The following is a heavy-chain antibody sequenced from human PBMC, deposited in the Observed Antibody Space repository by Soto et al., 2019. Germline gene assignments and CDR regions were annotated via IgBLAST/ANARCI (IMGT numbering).Heavy chain of an antibody. J-gene: IGHJ4*02. D-gene: IGHD2-15*01. CDR1: GYTFTSYY. CDR2: INPSGGST. Sequence: GASVKVSCKASGYTFTSYYMHWVRQAPGQGLEWMGIINPSGGSTSYAQKFQGRVTMTRDTSTSTVYMELSSLRSEDTAVYYCARDRGYCSGGSCYELNHFDYWGQGTLVTVSS. V-gene: IGHV1-46*01. CDR3: ARDRGYCSGGSCYELNHFDY.